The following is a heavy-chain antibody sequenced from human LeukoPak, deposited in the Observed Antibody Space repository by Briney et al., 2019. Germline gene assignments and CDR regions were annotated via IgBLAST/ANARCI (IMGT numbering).Heavy chain of an antibody. J-gene: IGHJ6*02. D-gene: IGHD3-10*01. Sequence: GESLQISCQGSGYSFTSYWIGWVRQMPGKGLEWMGIIYPGDSDTTYSPSFQGQVTISADKSISTAYLQWSSLKASDTAMYYCARLRDYYGSGSNYYYYHGMDVWGQGTTVTVSS. CDR1: GYSFTSYW. CDR3: ARLRDYYGSGSNYYYYHGMDV. CDR2: IYPGDSDT. V-gene: IGHV5-51*01.